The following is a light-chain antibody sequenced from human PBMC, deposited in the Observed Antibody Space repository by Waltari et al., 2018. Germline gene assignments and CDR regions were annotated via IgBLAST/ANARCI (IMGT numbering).Light chain of an antibody. CDR1: HDIRNY. CDR3: QQTYISPIT. CDR2: GAS. V-gene: IGKV1-39*01. Sequence: DIQMTQSPSSLYASVGDRVTITCRASHDIRNYLNWYQQKPGKAPTLLIYGASSLQRGVPSRFSGSGSGTDFSLTINSLQPEDFALYSCQQTYISPITFGGGTRVQIK. J-gene: IGKJ4*01.